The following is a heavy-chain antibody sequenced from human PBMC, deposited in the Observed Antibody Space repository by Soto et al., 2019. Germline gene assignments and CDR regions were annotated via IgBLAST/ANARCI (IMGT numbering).Heavy chain of an antibody. D-gene: IGHD3-10*01. CDR3: ARVYYYGSEIDY. CDR1: GFTFSSYW. CDR2: INSDGSST. V-gene: IGHV3-74*01. J-gene: IGHJ4*02. Sequence: GGSLRLSCAASGFTFSSYWMHWVRQAPGKGLVWVSRINSDGSSTSYADSVKGRFTISRDNAKNTLYLQMNSLRAEDTAVYFCARVYYYGSEIDYWGQGTLVTVSS.